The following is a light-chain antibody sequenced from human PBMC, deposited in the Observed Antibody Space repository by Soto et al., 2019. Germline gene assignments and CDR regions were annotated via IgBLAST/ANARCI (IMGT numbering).Light chain of an antibody. J-gene: IGLJ1*01. CDR3: SSYARSISYV. V-gene: IGLV2-8*01. CDR2: EVS. CDR1: SSDVGGYNY. Sequence: QSALTQPPSASGSPGQSVTISCTGTSSDVGGYNYVSWYQQHPGKAPKLMIYEVSKRPSGVPDRFSGSKSGNTASLTVSGLQAEDEADYYCSSYARSISYVFGTGTKVTVL.